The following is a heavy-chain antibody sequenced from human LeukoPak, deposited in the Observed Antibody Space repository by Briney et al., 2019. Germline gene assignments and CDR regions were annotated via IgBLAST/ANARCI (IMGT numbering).Heavy chain of an antibody. CDR1: GFTFSSYS. J-gene: IGHJ3*02. CDR2: ISSSSSTI. V-gene: IGHV3-48*01. D-gene: IGHD6-13*01. Sequence: GSLRLSCAASGFTFSSYSMNWVRQAPGKGLEWVSYISSSSSTIYYADSVKGRFTISRDNAKNSLYLQMNSLRAEDTAVYYCARDGAAAVYDAFDIWGQGAMVTVSS. CDR3: ARDGAAAVYDAFDI.